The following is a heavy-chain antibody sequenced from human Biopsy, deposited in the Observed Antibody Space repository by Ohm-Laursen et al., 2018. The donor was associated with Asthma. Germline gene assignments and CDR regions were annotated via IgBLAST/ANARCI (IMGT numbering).Heavy chain of an antibody. CDR1: GFTFGGYA. CDR2: ISPDGRSA. D-gene: IGHD3-22*01. CDR3: VKDTVEDRGGYYTFDV. V-gene: IGHV3-23*01. J-gene: IGHJ3*01. Sequence: SLRLSCAASGFTFGGYAMSWARQAPGKGLVWVSTISPDGRSAHGPDSFRGRFTISRDNSRDTLYLQMRSLRADDTAVYYCVKDTVEDRGGYYTFDVWGQGTKVTVSS.